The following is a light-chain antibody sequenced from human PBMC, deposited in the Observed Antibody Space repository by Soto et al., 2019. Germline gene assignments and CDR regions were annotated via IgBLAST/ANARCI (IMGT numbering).Light chain of an antibody. Sequence: EIVLTPSPGTLSLSPEERAALSCRASQNIRSNQLAWYQQKPGRAPRVLIDAASSRATGIPDRFSGRGAGTDFTLNINRLEPEDVAVYYCQQYGSSRRTFGQGTKVDIK. CDR3: QQYGSSRRT. J-gene: IGKJ1*01. V-gene: IGKV3-20*01. CDR1: QNIRSNQ. CDR2: AAS.